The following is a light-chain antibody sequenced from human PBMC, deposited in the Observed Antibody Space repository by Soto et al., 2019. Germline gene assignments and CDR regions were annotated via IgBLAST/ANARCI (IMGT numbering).Light chain of an antibody. J-gene: IGLJ2*01. CDR2: EGS. Sequence: QSALTQPASVSGSPGQSITISCTGTSSDVGSYNLVSWYQQQPGKAPKLMIYEGSQRPSGVSNRFAGSKSGNTASLTISGLQAEDDADYYCCSYAGSSTFVVFGGGTKLTVL. CDR1: SSDVGSYNL. V-gene: IGLV2-23*03. CDR3: CSYAGSSTFVV.